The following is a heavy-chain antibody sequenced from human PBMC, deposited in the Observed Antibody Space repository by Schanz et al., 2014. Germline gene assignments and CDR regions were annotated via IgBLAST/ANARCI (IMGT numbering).Heavy chain of an antibody. D-gene: IGHD2-8*01. J-gene: IGHJ4*02. V-gene: IGHV3-66*01. CDR1: GFTVSSNY. CDR2: IYGGGIT. CDR3: ASLYDREYFDY. Sequence: EVQLVESGGGLVQPGGSLRLSCAASGFTVSSNYMSWVRQAPGKGLEWVSVIYGGGITYFADSGKGRFTISRDSSRNTLYLQMNSLRAEDTAVYYCASLYDREYFDYWGQGTLVTVSS.